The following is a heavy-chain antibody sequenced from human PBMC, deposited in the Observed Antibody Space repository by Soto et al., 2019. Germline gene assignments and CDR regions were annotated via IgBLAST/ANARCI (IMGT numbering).Heavy chain of an antibody. CDR2: MNPNSGNT. D-gene: IGHD2-2*01. V-gene: IGHV1-8*01. CDR1: GYTFTSYD. Sequence: QVQLVQSGAEVKKPGASVKVSCKASGYTFTSYDINWVRQATGQGLEWMGWMNPNSGNTGYAQKFQGRVTMTRNTYISTXXMXMXXLRSEDKAVYYCARGDPSMEYCISTSCYVFNWFDPWGQGTLVTVSS. J-gene: IGHJ5*02. CDR3: ARGDPSMEYCISTSCYVFNWFDP.